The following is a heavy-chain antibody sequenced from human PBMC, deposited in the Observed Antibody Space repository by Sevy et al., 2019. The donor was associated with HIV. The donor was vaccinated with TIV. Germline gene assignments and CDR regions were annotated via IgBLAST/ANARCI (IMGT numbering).Heavy chain of an antibody. D-gene: IGHD2-15*01. Sequence: GGSLRLSCEASAITIRDYWMSWVRQAPGKGLEWVANINPDGTRIYYADSVKGRFTISRDHAKTSVFLQMSSLRAEDTAVYYCVRAIQLAANYWGQGTLVTVSS. V-gene: IGHV3-7*02. CDR1: AITIRDYW. CDR3: VRAIQLAANY. J-gene: IGHJ4*02. CDR2: INPDGTRI.